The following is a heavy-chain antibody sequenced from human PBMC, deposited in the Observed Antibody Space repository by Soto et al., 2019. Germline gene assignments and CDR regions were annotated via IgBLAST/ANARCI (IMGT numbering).Heavy chain of an antibody. V-gene: IGHV3-30-3*01. CDR1: GFTFSSYA. CDR2: ISYDGSNK. Sequence: QVQLVESGGGVVQPGRSLRLSCAASGFTFSSYAMHWVRQAPGKGLEWVAVISYDGSNKYYADSVKGRFTISRDNSKNTLYLQMNSLRAEDTAVYYCARGGLTGYYYYGMDVWGQGTTVTVSS. J-gene: IGHJ6*02. CDR3: ARGGLTGYYYYGMDV. D-gene: IGHD1-20*01.